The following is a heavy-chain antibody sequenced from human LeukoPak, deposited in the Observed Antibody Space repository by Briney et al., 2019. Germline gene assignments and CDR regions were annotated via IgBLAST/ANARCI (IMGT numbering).Heavy chain of an antibody. CDR3: ACTNTLDV. CDR2: IYQDGSKK. Sequence: GGSLRLSCAASGFMFSNYWTNWVRQAPGKGLEWVANIYQDGSKKNYVDSVKGRFTISRDNGKNSLYLQMNSLRAEDTAVYYCACTNTLDVWGKGATVTVSS. CDR1: GFMFSNYW. J-gene: IGHJ6*04. D-gene: IGHD2-8*01. V-gene: IGHV3-7*03.